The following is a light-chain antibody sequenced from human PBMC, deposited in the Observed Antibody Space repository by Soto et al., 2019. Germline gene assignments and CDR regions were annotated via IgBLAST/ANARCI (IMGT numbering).Light chain of an antibody. CDR1: QSISSC. V-gene: IGKV1-5*03. CDR2: RAS. J-gene: IGKJ1*01. CDR3: LQCNSYPRT. Sequence: DIQMTQSPSTLSASVGDRVTITCRASQSISSCLAWYQQKPGKAPKLLIYRASTLERGVPSRFSGSGSGTEFTLNISSLQPDDFATYYCLQCNSYPRTFGQGTKVEVK.